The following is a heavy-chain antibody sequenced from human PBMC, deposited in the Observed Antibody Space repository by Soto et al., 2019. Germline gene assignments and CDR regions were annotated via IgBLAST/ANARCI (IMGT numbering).Heavy chain of an antibody. CDR1: GYIFTNYA. CDR2: FDVGNGDT. CDR3: ARDESRPSSNFDD. V-gene: IGHV1-3*01. Sequence: ASVKVSCKASGYIFTNYAIHWVRQAPGQGLEWMGWFDVGNGDTKYSQKFQDRVTITTDTSASTAYMELSSLRSEDTAVYYCARDESRPSSNFDDWGQGTLVTVSS. D-gene: IGHD2-2*01. J-gene: IGHJ4*02.